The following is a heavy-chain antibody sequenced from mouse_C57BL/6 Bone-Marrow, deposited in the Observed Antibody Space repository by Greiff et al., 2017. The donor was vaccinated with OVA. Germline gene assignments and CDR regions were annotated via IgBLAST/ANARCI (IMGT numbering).Heavy chain of an antibody. Sequence: VQLQQPGAELVKPGASVKLSCKASGYTFTSYWMQWVKQRPGQGLEWIGEIDPSDSYTNYNQKFKGKATLTVDTSSSTAYMQLSSLTSEDSAVYYCARKDYGYRAMDYWGQGTSVTVSS. J-gene: IGHJ4*01. CDR3: ARKDYGYRAMDY. CDR2: IDPSDSYT. V-gene: IGHV1-50*01. CDR1: GYTFTSYW. D-gene: IGHD2-2*01.